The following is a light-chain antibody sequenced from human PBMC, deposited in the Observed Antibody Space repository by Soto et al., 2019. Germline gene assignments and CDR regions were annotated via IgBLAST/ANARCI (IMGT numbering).Light chain of an antibody. CDR1: QSVSGSY. V-gene: IGKV3-20*01. CDR2: GAS. CDR3: QQYGSSPIT. Sequence: ENVLTHSPGTLSLSPGESATLSCSASQSVSGSYLAWYQQTPGQAPRLXSYGASSRATGIPDRFSGSGSGTEFTLTISRLEPEDFEVYYCQQYGSSPITFGQGTRLEIK. J-gene: IGKJ5*01.